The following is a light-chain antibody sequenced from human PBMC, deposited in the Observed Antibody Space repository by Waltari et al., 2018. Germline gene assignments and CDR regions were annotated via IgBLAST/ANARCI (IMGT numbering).Light chain of an antibody. V-gene: IGKV3-15*01. Sequence: EKVMTQSPATLSVSLGERATLSCRASQRVSSNLAWYQQKPGQSPRLLSYGASTRATDIPARFSGSGSGTEFTLTISSLQSEDFAVYYCQQYNNWPQTFGQGTKVEIK. CDR3: QQYNNWPQT. J-gene: IGKJ1*01. CDR1: QRVSSN. CDR2: GAS.